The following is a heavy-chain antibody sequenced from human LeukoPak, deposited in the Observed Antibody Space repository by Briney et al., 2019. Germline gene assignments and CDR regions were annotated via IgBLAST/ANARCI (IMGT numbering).Heavy chain of an antibody. CDR1: GFTFSSYA. J-gene: IGHJ4*02. CDR2: ISYDGSNK. D-gene: IGHD3-22*01. CDR3: AKATLGYYYDSSGYYSDY. V-gene: IGHV3-30-3*01. Sequence: PGGSLRLSCAASGFTFSSYAMHWVRQAPGKGLEWVAVISYDGSNKYYADSVKGRFTISRDNSKNTLYLQTNSLRAEDTAVYYCAKATLGYYYDSSGYYSDYWGQGTLVTVSS.